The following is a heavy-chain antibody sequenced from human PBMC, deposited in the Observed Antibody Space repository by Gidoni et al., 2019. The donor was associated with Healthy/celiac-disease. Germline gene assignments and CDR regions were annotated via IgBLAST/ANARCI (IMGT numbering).Heavy chain of an antibody. CDR1: GFTFISYA. V-gene: IGHV3-23*01. Sequence: EVQLLEPGGGLVQPGGSLRLSCAASGFTFISYAMSWVRQAPGKGLGWVSAVSGSGGSTYYADSVKGRFTISRDNSKNTLYLQMNSLRAEDTAVYYCAKDRGGGDGYFDYWGQGTLVTVSS. CDR2: VSGSGGST. J-gene: IGHJ4*02. D-gene: IGHD2-21*02. CDR3: AKDRGGGDGYFDY.